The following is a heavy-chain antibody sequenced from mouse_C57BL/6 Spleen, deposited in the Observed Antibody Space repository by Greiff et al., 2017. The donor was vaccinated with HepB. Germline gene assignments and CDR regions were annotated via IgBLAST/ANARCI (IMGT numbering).Heavy chain of an antibody. D-gene: IGHD1-1*01. CDR1: GYTFTSYW. CDR2: IYPNSGST. V-gene: IGHV1-64*01. J-gene: IGHJ3*01. Sequence: VKLQQPGAELVKPGASVKLSCKASGYTFTSYWMHWVKQRPGQGLEWIGMIYPNSGSTNYNEKFKSKATLTVDKSSSTAYMQLSSLTSEDSAVYYCARSGFTTVVEGWFAYWGQGTLVTVSA. CDR3: ARSGFTTVVEGWFAY.